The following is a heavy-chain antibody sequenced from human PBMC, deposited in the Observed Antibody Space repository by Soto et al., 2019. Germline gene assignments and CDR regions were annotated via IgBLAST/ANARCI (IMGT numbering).Heavy chain of an antibody. CDR2: IYYSGST. V-gene: IGHV4-31*03. Sequence: PSETLSLTCTVSGGSISSGGYYWSWIRQHPGKGLEWIGYIYYSGSTYYNPSLKSRVTISVDTSKNQFSLKLSSVTAADTAVYYCASLHYDILTGYYYFDYWGQGTLVTVSS. D-gene: IGHD3-9*01. CDR3: ASLHYDILTGYYYFDY. CDR1: GGSISSGGYY. J-gene: IGHJ4*02.